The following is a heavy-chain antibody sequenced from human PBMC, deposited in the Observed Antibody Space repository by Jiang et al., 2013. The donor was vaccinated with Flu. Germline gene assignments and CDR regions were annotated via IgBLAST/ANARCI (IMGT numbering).Heavy chain of an antibody. V-gene: IGHV4-31*03. J-gene: IGHJ4*02. CDR3: AVWKRPGIVGAHRGRHFDY. CDR2: IYYSGST. Sequence: PGLVKPSQTLSLTCTVSGGSISSGGYYWSWIRQHPGKGLEWIGYIYYSGSTYYNPSLKSRVTISVDTSKNQFSLKLSSVTAADTAVYYCAVWKRPGIVGAHRGRHFDYWGQGTLVTVSS. D-gene: IGHD1-26*01. CDR1: GGSISSGGYY.